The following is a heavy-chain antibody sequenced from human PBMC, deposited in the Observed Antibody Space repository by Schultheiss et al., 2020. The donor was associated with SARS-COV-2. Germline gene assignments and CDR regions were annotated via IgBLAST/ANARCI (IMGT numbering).Heavy chain of an antibody. CDR2: IYHSGST. CDR1: GGSISSSNW. CDR3: ARGDSYYYYGMDV. V-gene: IGHV4-4*02. Sequence: SETLSLTCAVSGGSISSSNWWSWVRQPPGKGLEWIGEIYHSGSTNYNPSLKSRVTISVDTSKSQFSLKLSSVTAADTAVYYCARGDSYYYYGMDVWGQGTTVTVSS. J-gene: IGHJ6*02. D-gene: IGHD2-15*01.